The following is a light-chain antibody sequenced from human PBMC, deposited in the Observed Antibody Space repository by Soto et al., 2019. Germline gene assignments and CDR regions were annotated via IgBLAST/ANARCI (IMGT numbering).Light chain of an antibody. V-gene: IGKV3-15*01. CDR1: QSVSRN. CDR2: GAS. CDR3: QQYNNWLT. Sequence: SVSTGERATRSCRASQSVSRNLAWYQQKRGQAPRLLIHGASTRATGIPARFSGIGSGTEFTLTISSMQSEDFAVYYCQQYNNWLTFGGGTKVDIK. J-gene: IGKJ4*01.